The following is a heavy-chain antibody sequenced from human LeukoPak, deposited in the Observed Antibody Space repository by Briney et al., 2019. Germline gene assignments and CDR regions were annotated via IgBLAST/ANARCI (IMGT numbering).Heavy chain of an antibody. Sequence: GGSLRLSCAASGFTFSSYEMNWVRQAPGEGLEWVSYISSSGSTIYYADSVKGRFTISRDNAKNSLYLQMNSLRAEDTAVYYCARDGSIAAAGGAFDYWGQGTLVTVSS. CDR3: ARDGSIAAAGGAFDY. D-gene: IGHD6-13*01. CDR1: GFTFSSYE. CDR2: ISSSGSTI. J-gene: IGHJ4*02. V-gene: IGHV3-48*03.